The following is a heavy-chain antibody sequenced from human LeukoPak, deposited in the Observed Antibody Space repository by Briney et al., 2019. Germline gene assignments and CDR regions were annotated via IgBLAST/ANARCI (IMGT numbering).Heavy chain of an antibody. J-gene: IGHJ6*02. D-gene: IGHD4-17*01. Sequence: VGSLSLSRAPSVVTPSIVSMNGVRQAPGKGLEWVSYISSSSSTIYYADSVKGRFTISRDNAKNSLYLQMNSLRDEDTAVYYCARSGYGDSYYYYYYGMDVWGQGTTVTVSS. V-gene: IGHV3-48*02. CDR1: VVTPSIVS. CDR2: ISSSSSTI. CDR3: ARSGYGDSYYYYYYGMDV.